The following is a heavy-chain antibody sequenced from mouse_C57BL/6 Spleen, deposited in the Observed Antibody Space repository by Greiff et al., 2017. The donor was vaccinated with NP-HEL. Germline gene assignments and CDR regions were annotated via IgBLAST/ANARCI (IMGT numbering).Heavy chain of an antibody. CDR1: GYTFTSYG. CDR3: ASGGITTVVATRFAY. V-gene: IGHV1-81*01. Sequence: QVQLQQSGAELARPGASVKLSRKASGYTFTSYGISWVKQRTGQGLEWIGEIYPRSGNTYYNEKFKGKATLNADKSSSTAYMELRSLTSEDSAVYFCASGGITTVVATRFAYWGQGTLVTVSA. D-gene: IGHD1-1*01. J-gene: IGHJ3*01. CDR2: IYPRSGNT.